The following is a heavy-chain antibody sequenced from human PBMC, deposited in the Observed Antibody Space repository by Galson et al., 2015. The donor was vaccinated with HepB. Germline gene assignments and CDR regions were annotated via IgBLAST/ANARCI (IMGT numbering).Heavy chain of an antibody. CDR3: ALNSVPSHAFDI. CDR1: GLTFSSYG. J-gene: IGHJ3*02. V-gene: IGHV3-30*03. D-gene: IGHD2-2*01. Sequence: SLRLSCAASGLTFSSYGMHWVRQAPGKGLEWVAVISYDGSNKYYADSVKGRFTISRDNSKNTLYLQMNSLRAEDTAVYYCALNSVPSHAFDIWGQGTMVTVSS. CDR2: ISYDGSNK.